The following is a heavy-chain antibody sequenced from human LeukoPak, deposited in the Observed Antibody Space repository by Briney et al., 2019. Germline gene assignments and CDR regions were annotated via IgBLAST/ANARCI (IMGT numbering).Heavy chain of an antibody. CDR1: GVTFSIYG. Sequence: GGSLRHSCAAPGVTFSIYGMRRVRQALREGREWGSFIRYDGSNKYYADSVKGRFTISRDNSKNTLYLQMNSLRVEDTAVYYCARTYSSSWGIIDYWGQGTLVTVSS. J-gene: IGHJ4*02. D-gene: IGHD6-13*01. V-gene: IGHV3-30*02. CDR2: IRYDGSNK. CDR3: ARTYSSSWGIIDY.